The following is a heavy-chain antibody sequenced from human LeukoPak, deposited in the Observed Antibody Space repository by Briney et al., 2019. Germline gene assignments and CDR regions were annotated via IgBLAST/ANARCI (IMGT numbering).Heavy chain of an antibody. V-gene: IGHV1-69*04. D-gene: IGHD3-10*01. CDR3: ARDGGWSSGHYYYGMDV. Sequence: SVKVSCKASGGTFSSYAISWVRQAPGQGLEWMGRIIPILGIANYAQKFQGRVPITADKSTSTAYMELSSLRSEDTAEYYCARDGGWSSGHYYYGMDVWGQGTTVTVSS. J-gene: IGHJ6*02. CDR2: IIPILGIA. CDR1: GGTFSSYA.